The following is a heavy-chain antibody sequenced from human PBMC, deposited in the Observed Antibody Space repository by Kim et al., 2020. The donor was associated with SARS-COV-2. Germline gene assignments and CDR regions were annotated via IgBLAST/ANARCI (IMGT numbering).Heavy chain of an antibody. CDR1: GYSFTSSW. J-gene: IGHJ4*02. CDR2: IDPSDSYI. Sequence: GESLKISCTGSGYSFTSSWISWVRQMPGKGLEWMGRIDPSDSYINYSPSFQGHVTISVDKSINTAYLQWGSLTASDTAIYYCARHGAPGYFDNWGQGTLVTVSS. D-gene: IGHD2-8*01. V-gene: IGHV5-10-1*01. CDR3: ARHGAPGYFDN.